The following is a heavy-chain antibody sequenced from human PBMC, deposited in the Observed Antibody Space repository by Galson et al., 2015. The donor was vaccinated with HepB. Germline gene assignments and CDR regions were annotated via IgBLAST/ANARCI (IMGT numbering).Heavy chain of an antibody. CDR1: GGTFSSYA. Sequence: SVKVSCKASGGTFSSYAISWVRQAPGQGLEWMGGIIPIFGTANYAQKFQGRVTITADESTSTAYMELSSLRSEDTAVYYCASDTSCGGSCLGEFDYWGQGTLVTVSS. V-gene: IGHV1-69*13. CDR2: IIPIFGTA. CDR3: ASDTSCGGSCLGEFDY. J-gene: IGHJ4*02. D-gene: IGHD2-15*01.